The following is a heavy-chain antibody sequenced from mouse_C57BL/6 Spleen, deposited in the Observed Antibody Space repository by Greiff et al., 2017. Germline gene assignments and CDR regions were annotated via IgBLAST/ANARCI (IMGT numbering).Heavy chain of an antibody. J-gene: IGHJ4*01. D-gene: IGHD2-3*01. CDR2: IRNKANNPAK. CDR3: TRDDGYYEGSMDD. V-gene: IGHV6-6*01. Sequence: EVKLVESGGGLVQPGGSMKLSCAASGFTFSDAWMDWVRQTPEKGLEWVAEIRNKANNPAKYYAEYVKGRFTISIDGCKSSVYLQMNSLRAEDTGIYDCTRDDGYYEGSMDDWGQGTSVTVSS. CDR1: GFTFSDAW.